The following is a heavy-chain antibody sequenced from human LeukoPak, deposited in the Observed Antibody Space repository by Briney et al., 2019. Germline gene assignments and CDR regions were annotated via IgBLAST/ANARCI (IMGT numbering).Heavy chain of an antibody. CDR3: VVTATHDFDY. J-gene: IGHJ4*02. D-gene: IGHD2-21*02. V-gene: IGHV3-30*02. CDR1: GFTFSSYA. Sequence: GGSLRLSCAASGFTFSSYAMHWVRQAPGKGLEWVAFIRSDGSNKSYADSVKGRFTISRDNSKNTLYLQMNSLRTEDTAVYYCVVTATHDFDYWGQGTLVTVSS. CDR2: IRSDGSNK.